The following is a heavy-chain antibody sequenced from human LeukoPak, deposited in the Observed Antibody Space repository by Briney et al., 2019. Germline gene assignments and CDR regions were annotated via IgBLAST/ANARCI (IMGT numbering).Heavy chain of an antibody. J-gene: IGHJ4*02. CDR1: GYTFTGYY. D-gene: IGHD5-24*01. V-gene: IGHV1-2*06. Sequence: ASVKVSCKASGYTFTGYYMHWVRQAPGQGLEWMGRIGPNSGGTNYAQKFQGRVTMTRDTSISTAYMELSRLRSDDTAVYYCARGVPAGYKPPGDWGQGTLVTVSS. CDR3: ARGVPAGYKPPGD. CDR2: IGPNSGGT.